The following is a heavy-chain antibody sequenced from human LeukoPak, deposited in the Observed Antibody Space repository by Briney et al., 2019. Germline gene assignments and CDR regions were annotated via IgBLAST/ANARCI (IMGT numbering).Heavy chain of an antibody. Sequence: GASVKVSCKASGYTFTSYGISWVRQAPGQGLEWMGWISAYNGNTNYAQKLQGRVTITRDTSASTAYMELSSLRSEDTAVYYCARMLGGSCPQHISCPKPVDYWGQGTLVTVSS. CDR1: GYTFTSYG. CDR3: ARMLGGSCPQHISCPKPVDY. V-gene: IGHV1-18*01. D-gene: IGHD2-15*01. CDR2: ISAYNGNT. J-gene: IGHJ4*02.